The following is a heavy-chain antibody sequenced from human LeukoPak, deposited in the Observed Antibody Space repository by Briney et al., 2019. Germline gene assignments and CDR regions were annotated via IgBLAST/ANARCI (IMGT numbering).Heavy chain of an antibody. CDR3: AREQYGDYFDY. D-gene: IGHD4-17*01. J-gene: IGHJ4*02. V-gene: IGHV3-7*01. CDR2: IKQDGSKE. Sequence: GGSLRLSCAASGFTFSSYWMSWVRQAPGKGLEWVANIKQDGSKEYYVDSVKGRSTISRDNAKNSLYLQVNSLRAEDTAVYYCAREQYGDYFDYWGQGTLVTVSS. CDR1: GFTFSSYW.